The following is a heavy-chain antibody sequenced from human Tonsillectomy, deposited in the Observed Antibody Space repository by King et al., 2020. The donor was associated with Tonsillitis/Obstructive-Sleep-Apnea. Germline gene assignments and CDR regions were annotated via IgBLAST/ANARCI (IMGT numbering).Heavy chain of an antibody. Sequence: VQLVESGGGVVQPGRSLRLSCAASGFTFSSYGMHWVRQAPGKGLEWVAVMSYDGSNKYYADSVKGRFTISRDNSKNTLYLQMNSLRAEDTAVYYCAKERENYNGSGSYYMGPDYWGQGTLVTVSS. D-gene: IGHD3-10*01. J-gene: IGHJ4*02. CDR2: MSYDGSNK. CDR3: AKERENYNGSGSYYMGPDY. V-gene: IGHV3-30*18. CDR1: GFTFSSYG.